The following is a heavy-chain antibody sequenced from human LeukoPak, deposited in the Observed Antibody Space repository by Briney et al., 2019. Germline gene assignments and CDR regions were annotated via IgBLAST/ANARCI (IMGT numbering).Heavy chain of an antibody. CDR1: GFNFSTYW. V-gene: IGHV3-74*01. CDR2: IKTDGSST. Sequence: PGGSLRLSCTASGFNFSTYWMHWVRQVPGKGLVWVSRIKTDGSSTSYADSVKGRFTISRGSAKNKLYLQMNSLRAEDTAVYYCATVSEGVRFDYWGQGALVAVSS. D-gene: IGHD3-16*01. J-gene: IGHJ4*02. CDR3: ATVSEGVRFDY.